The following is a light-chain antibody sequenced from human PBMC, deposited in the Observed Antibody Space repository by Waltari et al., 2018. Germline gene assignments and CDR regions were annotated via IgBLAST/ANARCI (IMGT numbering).Light chain of an antibody. CDR3: YSYTTSGIYV. CDR1: NSDVGFYNR. Sequence: QSALTQPPSVSGSPGQSVTISCAGTNSDVGFYNRVSWYQQSPGTAPKLIVYQVSNRASGVPDRFSGAKAGSTASLTISGLQAEDEADYYRYSYTTSGIYVFGTGTKVSVL. V-gene: IGLV2-18*02. J-gene: IGLJ1*01. CDR2: QVS.